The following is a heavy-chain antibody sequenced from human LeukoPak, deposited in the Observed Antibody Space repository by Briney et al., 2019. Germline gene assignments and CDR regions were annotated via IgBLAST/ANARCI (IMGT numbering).Heavy chain of an antibody. CDR2: ISSSSSYI. CDR1: GFTLSSYA. J-gene: IGHJ6*02. Sequence: TSGGSLRLSCAASGFTLSSYAMTWVRQAPGRGLEWVSSISSSSSYIYYADSVKGRFTISRDNAKNSLYLQMNSLRAEDTAVYYCARLQEGGWHYDFWSGYPYYYGMDVWGQGTTVTVSS. V-gene: IGHV3-21*01. CDR3: ARLQEGGWHYDFWSGYPYYYGMDV. D-gene: IGHD3-3*01.